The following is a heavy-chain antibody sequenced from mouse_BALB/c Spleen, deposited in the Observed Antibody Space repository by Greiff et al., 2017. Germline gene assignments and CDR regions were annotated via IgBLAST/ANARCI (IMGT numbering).Heavy chain of an antibody. CDR2: ISYSGST. J-gene: IGHJ1*01. CDR1: GYSITSDYA. CDR3: ARWRPTRDWYFDV. Sequence: DVQLQESGPGLVKPSQSLSLTCTVTGYSITSDYAWNWIRQFPGNKLEWMGYISYSGSTSYNPSLKSRISITRDTSKNQFFLQLNSVTTEDTATYYCARWRPTRDWYFDVWGAGTTVTVSS. V-gene: IGHV3-2*02.